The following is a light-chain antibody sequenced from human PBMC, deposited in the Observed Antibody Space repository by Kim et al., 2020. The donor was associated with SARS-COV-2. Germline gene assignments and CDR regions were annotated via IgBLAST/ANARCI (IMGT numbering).Light chain of an antibody. V-gene: IGKV1-9*01. CDR3: QHLNTYPYT. CDR2: AAS. Sequence: PFPPSPSFLSASVGDRVTITCRASQGISYYLAWYQQKPGKAPKLLIYAASTLHRGVPSRFSGSGSGTEFTLTISSLQPEDFATYYCQHLNTYPYTFGQGTKLEI. J-gene: IGKJ2*01. CDR1: QGISYY.